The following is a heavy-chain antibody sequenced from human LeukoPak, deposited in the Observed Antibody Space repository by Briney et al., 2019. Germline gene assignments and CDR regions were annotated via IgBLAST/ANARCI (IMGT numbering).Heavy chain of an antibody. V-gene: IGHV1-2*02. CDR2: INPNSGGT. D-gene: IGHD6-13*01. CDR1: GYTFTGYY. CDR3: AIPQLAAAGMVSDY. Sequence: GASVKVSCKASGYTFTGYYMHWVRQAPGQGLEWMGWINPNSGGTDYAQKFQGRVTMTRDTSISTAYMELSRLRSDDTAVYYCAIPQLAAAGMVSDYWGQGTLVTVSS. J-gene: IGHJ4*02.